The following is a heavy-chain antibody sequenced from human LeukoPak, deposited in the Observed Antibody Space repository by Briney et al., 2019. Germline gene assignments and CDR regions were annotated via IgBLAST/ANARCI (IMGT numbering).Heavy chain of an antibody. CDR3: ASHSYGYNH. D-gene: IGHD3-16*01. V-gene: IGHV3-7*01. J-gene: IGHJ5*02. CDR2: IKQDGSEK. CDR1: GIIITSYW. Sequence: GGSLRLSCEASGIIITSYWMSWVRQTPGKGLEWVANIKQDGSEKNYVDSVKGRFTIFRDNARNSLYLQMNSLRAEDTAVYYCASHSYGYNHWGQGTLVIVSS.